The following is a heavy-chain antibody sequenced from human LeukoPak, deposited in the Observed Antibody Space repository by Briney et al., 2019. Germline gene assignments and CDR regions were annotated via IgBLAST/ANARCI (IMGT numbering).Heavy chain of an antibody. CDR3: AREALRPTRFDY. J-gene: IGHJ4*02. V-gene: IGHV4-31*03. D-gene: IGHD3-16*01. CDR1: SGSINSGSYY. Sequence: SQTLSLTCTVSSGSINSGSYYWSWIRRHPGKGLEWIGYIYYSGGAFYNPSLKSRVTISVDTSKSQFSLRLTSVTAADTAVYYCAREALRPTRFDYWGQGTLVTVSS. CDR2: IYYSGGA.